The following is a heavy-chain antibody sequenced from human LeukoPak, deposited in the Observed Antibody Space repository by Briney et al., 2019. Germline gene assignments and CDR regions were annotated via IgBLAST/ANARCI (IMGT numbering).Heavy chain of an antibody. Sequence: GGSLRLSCAASGFTFSSYGMHWVRQAPGKGLEWVAVISYDGSNKYYADSVKGRFTISRDNSKNTLYLQMNSLRAEDTAVYYCAKDLYYGDVYDHWGQGTLVTVSS. CDR1: GFTFSSYG. D-gene: IGHD4-17*01. CDR2: ISYDGSNK. V-gene: IGHV3-30*18. CDR3: AKDLYYGDVYDH. J-gene: IGHJ4*02.